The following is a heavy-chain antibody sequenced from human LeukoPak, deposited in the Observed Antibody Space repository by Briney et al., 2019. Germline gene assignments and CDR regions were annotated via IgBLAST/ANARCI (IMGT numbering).Heavy chain of an antibody. V-gene: IGHV3-7*03. J-gene: IGHJ6*02. CDR2: INHNGNVN. Sequence: GGSLRLSCAGSGFTFSSYWMNWARQAPGKGLEWVASINHNGNVNYYVDSVKGRFTISRDNAKNSLYLQMSNLRAEDTAVYFCARGGGLDVWGQGATVTVSS. CDR3: ARGGGLDV. D-gene: IGHD3-16*01. CDR1: GFTFSSYW.